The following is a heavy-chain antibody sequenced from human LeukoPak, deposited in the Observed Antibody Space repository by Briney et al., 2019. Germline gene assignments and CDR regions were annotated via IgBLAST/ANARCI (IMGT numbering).Heavy chain of an antibody. CDR3: ASHSGSFPFDY. Sequence: GGSLRLSCSASGFSFSDYDMNWVRQAPGKGLEWVSAISGRSSHIYYGESVKGRFTISRDNAKNSLYLQMNSLRAEDTAVYYCASHSGSFPFDYWGQGTLVTVSS. V-gene: IGHV3-21*01. CDR2: ISGRSSHI. CDR1: GFSFSDYD. J-gene: IGHJ4*02. D-gene: IGHD1-26*01.